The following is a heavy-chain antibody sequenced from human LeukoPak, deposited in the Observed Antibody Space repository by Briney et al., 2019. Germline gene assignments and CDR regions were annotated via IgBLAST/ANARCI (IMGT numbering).Heavy chain of an antibody. CDR3: ARHLGGSSWFDY. J-gene: IGHJ4*02. CDR2: IYYSGST. CDR1: GGSISSSSAY. Sequence: SETLSLTCTVSGGSISSSSAYWGWIRQPPGKGLEWIGSIYYSGSTYYNPSLKSRVTMSVDTSKNQFSLKLSSVTAADTAVYTCARHLGGSSWFDYWGQGTLVTVSS. D-gene: IGHD6-13*01. V-gene: IGHV4-39*01.